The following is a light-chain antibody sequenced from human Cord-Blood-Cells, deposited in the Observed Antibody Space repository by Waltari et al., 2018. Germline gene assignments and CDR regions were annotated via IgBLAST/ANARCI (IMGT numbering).Light chain of an antibody. V-gene: IGKV1-5*03. J-gene: IGKJ3*01. CDR2: KAS. Sequence: RVTITCRASQSISSWLAWYQQKPGKAPKLLIYKASSLESGVPSRFSGGGSGTEFTLTISSLQPDDFATYYCQQYNSYSFTFGPGTKVDIK. CDR1: QSISSW. CDR3: QQYNSYSFT.